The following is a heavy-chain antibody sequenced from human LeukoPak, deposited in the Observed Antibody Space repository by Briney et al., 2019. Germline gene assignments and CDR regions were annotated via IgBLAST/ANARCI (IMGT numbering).Heavy chain of an antibody. D-gene: IGHD1-26*01. CDR3: ARGNVGARDYYFDY. V-gene: IGHV3-21*01. CDR2: ISSSSSYI. J-gene: IGHJ4*02. CDR1: GFTFSSYS. Sequence: GGSLRLSCAASGFTFSSYSMNWVRQAPGKGLEWVSSISSSSSYIYYADSVKGRFTISRDNAKNSLYPQMNSLRAEDTAVYYCARGNVGARDYYFDYWGQGTLVTVSS.